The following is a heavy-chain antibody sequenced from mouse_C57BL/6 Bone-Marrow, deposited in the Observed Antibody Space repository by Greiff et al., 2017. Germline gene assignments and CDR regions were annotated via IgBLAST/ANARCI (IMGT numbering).Heavy chain of an antibody. J-gene: IGHJ2*01. V-gene: IGHV1-52*01. D-gene: IGHD3-2*02. Sequence: QVQLKESGAELVRPGSSVKLSCKASGYTFTSYWMHWVKQRPIQGLEWIGNIDPSDSETHYNQKFKDKATLTVDKSSSTAYMQRSSLTSEDSAFYDCARCAQATDYLDFWGQGTTLTVSS. CDR3: ARCAQATDYLDF. CDR2: IDPSDSET. CDR1: GYTFTSYW.